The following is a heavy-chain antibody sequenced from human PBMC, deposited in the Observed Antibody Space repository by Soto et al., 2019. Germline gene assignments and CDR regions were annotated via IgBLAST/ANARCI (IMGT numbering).Heavy chain of an antibody. CDR1: DGTMVDFD. V-gene: IGHV4-59*01. CDR2: IYYSGST. D-gene: IGHD5-18*01. Sequence: VADGTMVDFDGSRIRKPPGKGLEYIGYIYYSGSTNYNSSLKSRVTISLDTSKNQFSLKLSSLTAADTAVYFCARLSILLWHRFGSWGQGTLVTVPS. CDR3: ARLSILLWHRFGS. J-gene: IGHJ4*02.